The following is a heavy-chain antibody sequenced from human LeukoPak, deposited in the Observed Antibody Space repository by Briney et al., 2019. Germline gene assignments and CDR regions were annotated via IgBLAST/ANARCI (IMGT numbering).Heavy chain of an antibody. CDR2: IYTSGST. D-gene: IGHD6-19*01. Sequence: SETLSLTCTVSGGPISSYYWSWIRQPARKGLEWIGRIYTSGSTNYNPSLKSRVTMSVDTSKNQFSLKLGSVTAADTAVYYCARVAVAGTSHAEYFQHWGQGTLVTVSS. V-gene: IGHV4-4*07. CDR1: GGPISSYY. CDR3: ARVAVAGTSHAEYFQH. J-gene: IGHJ1*01.